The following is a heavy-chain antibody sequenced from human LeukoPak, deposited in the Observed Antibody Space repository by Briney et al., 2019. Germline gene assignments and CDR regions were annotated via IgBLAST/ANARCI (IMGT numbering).Heavy chain of an antibody. J-gene: IGHJ4*02. D-gene: IGHD3-22*01. CDR2: ISYDGSNK. CDR3: ARQADYSNFPYYYDSSGVPDY. Sequence: PGGSLRLSCAASGFTFSSYNMNWVRQAPGKGLEWVAVISYDGSNKYYADSVKGRFTISRDNSKNTLYLQMNSLRAEDTAVYYCARQADYSNFPYYYDSSGVPDYWGQGTLVTVSS. CDR1: GFTFSSYN. V-gene: IGHV3-30*03.